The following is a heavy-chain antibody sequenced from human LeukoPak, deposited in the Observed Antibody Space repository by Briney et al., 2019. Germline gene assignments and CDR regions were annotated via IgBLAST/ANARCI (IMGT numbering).Heavy chain of an antibody. CDR2: INSDGTDT. D-gene: IGHD3-3*02. CDR1: GFTLSSYW. V-gene: IGHV3-74*01. CDR3: AREGANAFQDY. Sequence: GGSLRLSCAASGFTLSSYWMHWVRQVPGKGLVWVSRINSDGTDTSYADSVKGRFTISRDNAKNTLYLQMNSLRAEDTAVYYCAREGANAFQDYWGQGTLVTVSS. J-gene: IGHJ4*02.